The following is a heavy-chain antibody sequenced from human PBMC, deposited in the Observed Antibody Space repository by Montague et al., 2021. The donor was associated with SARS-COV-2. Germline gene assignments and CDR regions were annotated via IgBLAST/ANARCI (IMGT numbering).Heavy chain of an antibody. CDR3: ALNYFRVRSWYGMDV. D-gene: IGHD3-10*01. CDR1: GGSISSGGYY. J-gene: IGHJ6*02. CDR2: IYYSGST. Sequence: TLSLTCTVSGGSISSGGYYWSWIRQPPGKGLEWIGYIYYSGSTYYNPSLKSRVTISVDTSKNQFSLKLSSVTAADTAVYYCALNYFRVRSWYGMDVWGQGTTVTVSS. V-gene: IGHV4-31*03.